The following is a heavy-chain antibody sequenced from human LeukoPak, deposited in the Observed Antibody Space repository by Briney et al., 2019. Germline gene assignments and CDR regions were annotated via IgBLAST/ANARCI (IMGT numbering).Heavy chain of an antibody. CDR1: GFTFSSYG. Sequence: GGSLRLSCAASGFTFSSYGMHWVRQAPGKGLEWVAFIRYDGSNKYYADSVKGRFTISRDNSKNTLYLQMNSLRAEDTAVYYCARDHGSSGWYLDALGIWGQGTMVTVSS. CDR3: ARDHGSSGWYLDALGI. J-gene: IGHJ3*02. V-gene: IGHV3-30*02. CDR2: IRYDGSNK. D-gene: IGHD6-19*01.